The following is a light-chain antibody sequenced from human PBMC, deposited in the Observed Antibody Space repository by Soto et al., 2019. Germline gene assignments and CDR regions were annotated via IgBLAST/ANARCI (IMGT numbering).Light chain of an antibody. CDR1: SSDVGSYNL. V-gene: IGLV2-23*02. Sequence: SALTQPASVSGSPGQSITIPCTGTSSDVGSYNLVSWYQQHPGKAPKLMIYEVSKRPSGVSNRFSGSKSGNTASLTITGXXXXAXXDYYCCSYAGSSTLYVFGTGTKVTVL. CDR3: CSYAGSSTLYV. CDR2: EVS. J-gene: IGLJ1*01.